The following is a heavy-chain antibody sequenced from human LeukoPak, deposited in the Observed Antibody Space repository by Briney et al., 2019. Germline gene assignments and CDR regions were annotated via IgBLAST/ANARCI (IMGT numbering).Heavy chain of an antibody. CDR3: AKSKLDMVRGVTLDY. CDR1: GFTFDDYA. V-gene: IGHV3-9*01. Sequence: SLRLSCAASGFTFDDYAMHWVRQAPGKGLEWVSGISWNSGSIGYADSVKGRFTISRDNAKNSLYLQMNSLRAEDTALYYCAKSKLDMVRGVTLDYWGQGTLVTVSS. CDR2: ISWNSGSI. D-gene: IGHD3-10*01. J-gene: IGHJ4*02.